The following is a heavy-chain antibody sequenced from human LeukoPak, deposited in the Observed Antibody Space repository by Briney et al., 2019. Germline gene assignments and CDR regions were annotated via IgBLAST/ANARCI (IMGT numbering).Heavy chain of an antibody. D-gene: IGHD2-21*01. CDR3: ARALAYCGGDCGYYFDY. Sequence: GASVKVSCKASGGTFSSYAISWVRQAPGQGLEWMGGIIPIFGTANYAQKFQGRVTITADESTSTAYMELSSLRSEDTAVYYCARALAYCGGDCGYYFDYWGQGTLVTVSS. J-gene: IGHJ4*02. V-gene: IGHV1-69*13. CDR1: GGTFSSYA. CDR2: IIPIFGTA.